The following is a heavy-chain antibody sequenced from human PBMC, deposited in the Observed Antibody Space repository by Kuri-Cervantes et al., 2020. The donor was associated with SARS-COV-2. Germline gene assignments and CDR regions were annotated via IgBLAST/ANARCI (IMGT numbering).Heavy chain of an antibody. J-gene: IGHJ6*02. CDR1: GFTFSSYA. CDR3: VKDGAAMVTGPVGYYGMDV. V-gene: IGHV3-64D*08. D-gene: IGHD5-18*01. CDR2: ISSNGGST. Sequence: GGSLRLSFSASGFTFSSYAMHWVRQAPGKGLEYVSAISSNGGSTYYADSVKGRFTISRDNSKNTLYLQMSRLRAEDTAVYYCVKDGAAMVTGPVGYYGMDVWGQGTTVTVSS.